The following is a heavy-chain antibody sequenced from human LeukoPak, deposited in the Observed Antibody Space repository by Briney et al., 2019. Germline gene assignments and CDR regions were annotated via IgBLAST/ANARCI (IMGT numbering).Heavy chain of an antibody. V-gene: IGHV3-11*01. D-gene: IGHD5/OR15-5a*01. J-gene: IGHJ6*03. CDR3: ASGDIASYYYSLEV. Sequence: PGGSLRLSCVASGFTFSDYYMTWIRQSPGKGLEWVSYISSTGATIYYADSVKGRFTISRDNAKNSLFLQMSSLRAEDTAVYYCASGDIASYYYSLEVWGTGTTVIISS. CDR2: ISSTGATI. CDR1: GFTFSDYY.